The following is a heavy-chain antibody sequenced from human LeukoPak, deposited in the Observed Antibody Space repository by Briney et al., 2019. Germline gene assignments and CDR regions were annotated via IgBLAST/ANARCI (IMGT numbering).Heavy chain of an antibody. CDR2: IYYSGST. V-gene: IGHV4-30-4*01. D-gene: IGHD1-26*01. J-gene: IGHJ3*02. CDR1: GGSISSGDYY. CDR3: ATHRHSGSYQEGAFGI. Sequence: PSEALSLTCTVSGGSISSGDYYWSWIRQPPGKGLEWIGYIYYSGSTYYNPSLKSRVTISVDTSKNQFSLKLSSVTAADTAVYYCATHRHSGSYQEGAFGIWGQGTMVTVSS.